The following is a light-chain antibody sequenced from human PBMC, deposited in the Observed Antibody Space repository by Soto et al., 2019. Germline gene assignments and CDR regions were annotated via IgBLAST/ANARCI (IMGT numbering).Light chain of an antibody. V-gene: IGLV2-14*01. Sequence: QSALTQPASVSGSPGQSITISCTGTSSDVGGYNSVSWYQQHPGKAPKLMLYEVSNRPSGVSNRFSGSKSGNTASLTISGLQAEDEADYFCSSYTSSTTQVFGGGTKVTVL. CDR1: SSDVGGYNS. CDR2: EVS. J-gene: IGLJ2*01. CDR3: SSYTSSTTQV.